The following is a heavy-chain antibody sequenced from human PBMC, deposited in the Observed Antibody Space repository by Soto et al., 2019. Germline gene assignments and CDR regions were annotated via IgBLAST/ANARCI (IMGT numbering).Heavy chain of an antibody. Sequence: TSGTLSLTCTVSGGSLRSSSYYWGWIRQPPGTGLEWIGEINHSGSTNYNPSLKSRVTISVDTSKNQFSLKLTSVTAADTAVYYCARDKITGLFDYWGQGTLVTVSS. V-gene: IGHV4-39*07. CDR2: INHSGST. CDR1: GGSLRSSSYY. D-gene: IGHD2-8*02. CDR3: ARDKITGLFDY. J-gene: IGHJ4*02.